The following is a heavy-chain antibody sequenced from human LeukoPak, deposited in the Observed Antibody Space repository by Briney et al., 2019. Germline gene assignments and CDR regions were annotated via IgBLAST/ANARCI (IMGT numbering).Heavy chain of an antibody. V-gene: IGHV3-48*02. CDR3: ASDQRYAFDY. J-gene: IGHJ4*02. CDR1: GFSFSDYG. Sequence: PGGSLRHSCAASGFSFSDYGMNWVRQAPGKGLEWVTNIRTSGEDANYADYAEGGKSRVNIYREDAQNTLYLHMNSLRDDDTSVYYCASDQRYAFDYWGQGSLVTVSS. D-gene: IGHD3-9*01. CDR2: IRTSGEDANYA.